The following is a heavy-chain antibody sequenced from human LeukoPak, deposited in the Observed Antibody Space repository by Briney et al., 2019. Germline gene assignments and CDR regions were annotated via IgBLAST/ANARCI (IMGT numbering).Heavy chain of an antibody. CDR1: EFIFSGSG. J-gene: IGHJ4*02. D-gene: IGHD6-13*01. CDR3: ARGQQLGY. V-gene: IGHV3-7*03. CDR2: IKQDGSEK. Sequence: GGSLKLSCPGSEFIFSGSGMSWVRQAPGKGLEWVANIKQDGSEKNYVDSVKGRFTISRDNAKNSLYLQMNSLRVDDTAVYYCARGQQLGYWGQGTLVTVSS.